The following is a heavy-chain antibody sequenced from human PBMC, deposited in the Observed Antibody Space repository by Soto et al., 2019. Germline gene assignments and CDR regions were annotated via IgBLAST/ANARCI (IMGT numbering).Heavy chain of an antibody. V-gene: IGHV4-31*03. CDR1: GGSISSGGYY. Sequence: QVQLQESGPGLVEPSQTLSLTCTVSGGSISSGGYYWSWIRQHPGKGLEWIGYIYYSGSTYYNPSLKSRVTISVDTSKNQFSLKLSSVTAAVTAVYYCARDALGGYFDWLLRDGMDVWGQGTTVTVSS. CDR2: IYYSGST. CDR3: ARDALGGYFDWLLRDGMDV. D-gene: IGHD3-9*01. J-gene: IGHJ6*02.